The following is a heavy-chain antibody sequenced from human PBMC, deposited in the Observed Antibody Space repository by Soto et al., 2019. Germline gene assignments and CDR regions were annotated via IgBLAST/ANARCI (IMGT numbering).Heavy chain of an antibody. CDR3: AISLRQLAVYYGMDV. CDR2: IIPLFGTS. J-gene: IGHJ6*01. CDR1: GDTFSTYA. V-gene: IGHV1-69*01. D-gene: IGHD6-19*01. Sequence: QVQLVQSGAEVRKPGSSVKVSCKASGDTFSTYAFSWVRQAPGQGLEWMGGIIPLFGTSNYAQKMQGRVTITADESTSTAYMELSRLRSEDTALYYCAISLRQLAVYYGMDVWGQGTTVTVSS.